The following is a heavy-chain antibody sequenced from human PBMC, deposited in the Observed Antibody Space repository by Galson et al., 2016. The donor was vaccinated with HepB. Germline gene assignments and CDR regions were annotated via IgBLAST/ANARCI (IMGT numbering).Heavy chain of an antibody. Sequence: SLRLSCAASGFTFSSYAMSWVRQAPGKGLEWVSYISTSSSPISYRDSVKGRFTISRDNTKNSLYLQMNSLRDEDTAVYYCAKGRTGTTGPVEYWGQGTLVTVSS. CDR3: AKGRTGTTGPVEY. CDR1: GFTFSSYA. D-gene: IGHD1-1*01. V-gene: IGHV3-21*04. J-gene: IGHJ4*02. CDR2: ISTSSSPI.